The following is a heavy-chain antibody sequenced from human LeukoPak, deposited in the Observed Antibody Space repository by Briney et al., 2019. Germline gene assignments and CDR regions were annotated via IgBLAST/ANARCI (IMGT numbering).Heavy chain of an antibody. CDR3: ARRRYYDSSGILSYDAFDI. CDR2: IIPIFGTG. CDR1: GGTFSSYA. D-gene: IGHD3-22*01. Sequence: GASVKVSCKASGGTFSSYAMSWVRQAPGQGLEWMGGIIPIFGTGNYAQKIPGRVAITTDESTSTAYRELSSLRSEDTAVYYCARRRYYDSSGILSYDAFDIWGQGTMVTVSS. V-gene: IGHV1-69*05. J-gene: IGHJ3*02.